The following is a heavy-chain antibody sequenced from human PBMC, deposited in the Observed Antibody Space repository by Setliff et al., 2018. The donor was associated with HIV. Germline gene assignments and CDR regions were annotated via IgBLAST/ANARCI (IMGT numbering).Heavy chain of an antibody. CDR3: AKGPRGLGLRYYFDY. D-gene: IGHD3-10*01. J-gene: IGHJ4*02. CDR2: ISHSGIT. Sequence: PSETLSLTCAVYIGSFSDYYWSWIRQSPGKGLEWLGEISHSGITHFNPSLDTRVTMFADTSKNQFSLRLSPVTAADTAIYYCAKGPRGLGLRYYFDYWAQGSQVTVSS. V-gene: IGHV4-34*01. CDR1: IGSFSDYY.